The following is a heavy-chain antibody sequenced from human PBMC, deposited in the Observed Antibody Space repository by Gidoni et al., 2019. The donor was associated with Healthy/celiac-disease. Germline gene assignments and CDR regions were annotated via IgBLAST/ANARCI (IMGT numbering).Heavy chain of an antibody. CDR3: ARDQRFLEWFEAFDI. J-gene: IGHJ3*02. V-gene: IGHV3-48*01. CDR1: GFPFSSYS. Sequence: EVQLVESGGGLVQPGGPLRLSCAASGFPFSSYSMNWVRQAPGKGLEWVSYISSSSSTIYYADSVKGRFTISRDNAKNSLYLQMNSLRAEDTAVYYCARDQRFLEWFEAFDIWGQGTMVTVSS. D-gene: IGHD3-3*01. CDR2: ISSSSSTI.